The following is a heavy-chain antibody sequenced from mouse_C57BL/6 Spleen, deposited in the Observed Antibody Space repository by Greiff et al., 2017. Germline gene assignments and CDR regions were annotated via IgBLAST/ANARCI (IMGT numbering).Heavy chain of an antibody. V-gene: IGHV1-81*01. CDR3: ARRGDNWYFDV. CDR2: IYPRSGNT. J-gene: IGHJ1*03. D-gene: IGHD3-3*01. Sequence: VQLQQSGAELARPGASVKLSCKASGYTFTSYGISWVKQRTGQGLEWIGEIYPRSGNTYYNEKFKGKATLTADKSSSTAYMELRSLTSEDSAVYFCARRGDNWYFDVWGTGTTVTVSS. CDR1: GYTFTSYG.